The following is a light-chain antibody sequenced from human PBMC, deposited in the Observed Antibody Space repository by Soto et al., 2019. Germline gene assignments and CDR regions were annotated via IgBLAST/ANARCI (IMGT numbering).Light chain of an antibody. CDR1: QSVSSSY. CDR3: QQYGSSPLT. J-gene: IGKJ2*01. Sequence: EIVLTQSPGTLSLSPGERATLSCRASQSVSSSYLAWYQQKPGQAPRLLIYGASSSATGIPDRFSVSGSGTDFTLTISRLEPEDFAVYYCQQYGSSPLTFGQGTKLEIK. CDR2: GAS. V-gene: IGKV3-20*01.